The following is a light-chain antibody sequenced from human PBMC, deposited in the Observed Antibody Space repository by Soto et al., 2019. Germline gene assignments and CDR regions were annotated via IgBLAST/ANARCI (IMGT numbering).Light chain of an antibody. Sequence: QSALTQPASVSGSPGQSITISCTGTSSDVGGYNYVSWYQQHPGKAPKLIISDVSNRPSGVSNRCSGSKSGNTASLTISGLQAEDEADYYCNSYTSSSTHVFGTGTKLTVL. V-gene: IGLV2-14*03. J-gene: IGLJ1*01. CDR3: NSYTSSSTHV. CDR1: SSDVGGYNY. CDR2: DVS.